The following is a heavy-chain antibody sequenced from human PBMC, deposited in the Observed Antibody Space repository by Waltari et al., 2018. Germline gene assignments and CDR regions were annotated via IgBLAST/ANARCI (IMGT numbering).Heavy chain of an antibody. V-gene: IGHV4-4*02. CDR1: G. CDR2: IPGRGRT. J-gene: IGHJ4*02. CDR3: TRDRGRGLYLDS. D-gene: IGHD2-15*01. Sequence: GWGWGGQSPGRGAGWIGQIPGRGRTYSNPSLENPVIVSTDPTNNQFFLESSSSISADATVYDCTRDRGRGLYLDSWGQGTLVTVSP.